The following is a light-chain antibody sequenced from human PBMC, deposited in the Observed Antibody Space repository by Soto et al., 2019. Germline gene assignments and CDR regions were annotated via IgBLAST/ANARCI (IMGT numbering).Light chain of an antibody. Sequence: EVVLTQSPGTLSLSPGERATLSCRANQSVNGRYLAWYQQKFGQAPRLLIYGASNRATGIPDRFSGSLSGTDFTLTISRLEPGDFAVYYCQQYGTSPLTFGAGTKVEIK. CDR3: QQYGTSPLT. CDR1: QSVNGRY. V-gene: IGKV3-20*01. CDR2: GAS. J-gene: IGKJ4*01.